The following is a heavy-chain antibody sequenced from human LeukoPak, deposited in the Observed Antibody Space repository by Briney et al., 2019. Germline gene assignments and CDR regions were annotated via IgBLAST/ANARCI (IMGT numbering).Heavy chain of an antibody. D-gene: IGHD1-26*01. CDR3: ARASSGGSYHRA. CDR1: GVSFSGYY. J-gene: IGHJ5*02. Sequence: PSETLSLTCAVYGVSFSGYYWSWIRQPPGKGLEWIGEINHSGSTNYNPSLKSRVTISVDTSKNQFSLKLSSVTAVDTAVYYCARASSGGSYHRAWGQGTLVTVSS. CDR2: INHSGST. V-gene: IGHV4-34*01.